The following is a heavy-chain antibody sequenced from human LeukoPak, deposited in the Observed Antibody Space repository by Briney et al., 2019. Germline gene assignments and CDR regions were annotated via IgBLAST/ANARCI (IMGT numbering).Heavy chain of an antibody. CDR3: ARGGGSGYDWSYYYYMDV. CDR2: INAGNGNT. Sequence: ASVKVSCKASGYTFTSYAMHWVRQAPGQRLEWMGWINAGNGNTKYSQKFQGRVTITRDTSASTAYMELSSLRSEDTAVYYCARGGGSGYDWSYYYYMDVWGKGTTVTVSS. J-gene: IGHJ6*03. D-gene: IGHD5-12*01. CDR1: GYTFTSYA. V-gene: IGHV1-3*01.